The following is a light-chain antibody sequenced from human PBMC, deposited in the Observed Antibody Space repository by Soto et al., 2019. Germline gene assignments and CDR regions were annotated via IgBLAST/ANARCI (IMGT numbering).Light chain of an antibody. J-gene: IGKJ2*01. Sequence: DMMMRQSPSTPSLYTRERATLSSRASQSVNSNLVWYQQKPGQAPRLLIYGASTRATGIPARFSGSGSGTEFTLTISSLQSEDFAVYYCQPYDDWPLYTFGEGTNVDIK. CDR2: GAS. V-gene: IGKV3-15*01. CDR1: QSVNSN. CDR3: QPYDDWPLYT.